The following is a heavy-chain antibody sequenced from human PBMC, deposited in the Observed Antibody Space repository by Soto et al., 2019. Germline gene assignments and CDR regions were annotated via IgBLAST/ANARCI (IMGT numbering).Heavy chain of an antibody. CDR3: ARRRGYSGFYAFDI. J-gene: IGHJ3*02. V-gene: IGHV3-11*06. Sequence: GESLKISCAASGFTFSDYYMSWIRQAPGKGLEWVSYISSSSSYTNYADSVKGRFTISRDNAKNSLYLQMNSLRAEDTAVYYCARRRGYSGFYAFDIWGQGTMVTVSS. D-gene: IGHD5-12*01. CDR2: ISSSSSYT. CDR1: GFTFSDYY.